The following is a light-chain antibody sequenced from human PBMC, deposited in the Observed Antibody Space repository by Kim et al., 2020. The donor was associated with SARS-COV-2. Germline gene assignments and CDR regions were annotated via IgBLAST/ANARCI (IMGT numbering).Light chain of an antibody. CDR1: EGIISW. J-gene: IGKJ2*01. Sequence: ASGGDSVTITCRASEGIISWLAWLQQKPGKAPTLLIHTASTLQGGVPSRFSGSGSETDFTLTISSLQPEDFATYYCQQAYSFPYTFGPGTKVDIK. V-gene: IGKV1-12*01. CDR3: QQAYSFPYT. CDR2: TAS.